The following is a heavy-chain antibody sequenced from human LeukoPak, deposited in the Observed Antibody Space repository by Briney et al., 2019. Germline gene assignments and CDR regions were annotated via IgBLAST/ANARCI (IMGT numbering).Heavy chain of an antibody. CDR3: ARGDSGSYYFDY. Sequence: GGPLRLSCAASGFTFSSYEMNWVRQAPGKGLEWVSYISSSGSTIYYADSVKGRFTISRDNAKNSLYLQMNSLRAEDTAVYYCARGDSGSYYFDYWGQGTLVTVSS. J-gene: IGHJ4*02. CDR1: GFTFSSYE. D-gene: IGHD1-26*01. V-gene: IGHV3-48*03. CDR2: ISSSGSTI.